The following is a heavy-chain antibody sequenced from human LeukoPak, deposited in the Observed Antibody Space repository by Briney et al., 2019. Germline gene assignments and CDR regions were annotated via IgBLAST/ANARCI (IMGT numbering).Heavy chain of an antibody. CDR1: GFTFSSYA. Sequence: GGSLRLSCAASGFTFSSYAMHWVRQAPGKGLEWVAVISYGGSNKYYADSVKGRFTISRDNSKNTLYLQMNSLRAEDTAVYYCARGRGEGRGISMVRGVRAPSYNWFDPWGHGTLVTVSS. CDR3: ARGRGEGRGISMVRGVRAPSYNWFDP. CDR2: ISYGGSNK. J-gene: IGHJ5*02. V-gene: IGHV3-30*04. D-gene: IGHD3-10*01.